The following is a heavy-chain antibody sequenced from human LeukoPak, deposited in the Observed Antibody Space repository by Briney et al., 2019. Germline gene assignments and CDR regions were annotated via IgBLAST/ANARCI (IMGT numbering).Heavy chain of an antibody. CDR1: GFTFSSYE. D-gene: IGHD1-1*01. Sequence: GGSLRLSCAASGFTFSSYEMNWVRQAPGKGLEWVSYISSSGSTIYYADSVKGRFTISRDNAKNSLYLQMNSPRAEDTAVYYCARESRTTNYYYGMDVWGQGTTVTVSS. CDR3: ARESRTTNYYYGMDV. J-gene: IGHJ6*02. CDR2: ISSSGSTI. V-gene: IGHV3-48*03.